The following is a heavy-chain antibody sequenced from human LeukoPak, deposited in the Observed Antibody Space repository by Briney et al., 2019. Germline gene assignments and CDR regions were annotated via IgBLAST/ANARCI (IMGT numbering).Heavy chain of an antibody. V-gene: IGHV3-53*01. CDR2: IYSGGST. D-gene: IGHD5-18*01. J-gene: IGHJ4*02. Sequence: PAGSLRLSCAASGFTVSSNYMSWVRQAPGKGLEWVSAIYSGGSTYYADSVKGRFTISRDNSRNTLYLQMNSLRAEDTAVYYCARGGRGYSYGSIFDYWGQGTLVTVSS. CDR1: GFTVSSNY. CDR3: ARGGRGYSYGSIFDY.